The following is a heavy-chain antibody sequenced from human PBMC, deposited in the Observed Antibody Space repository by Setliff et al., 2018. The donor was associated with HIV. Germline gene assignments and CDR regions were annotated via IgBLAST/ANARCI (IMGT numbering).Heavy chain of an antibody. Sequence: PGGSLRLSCAASGFSFSNVWMSWVRQAPGKGLEWVGRIRSKTDGGTIEYAAPVKGRFTISRDDSENTLYLQMNSLKTEDSAEYYRASDRVDGSENYYHAFDIWGQGTMVTVSS. V-gene: IGHV3-15*01. J-gene: IGHJ3*02. D-gene: IGHD3-10*01. CDR2: IRSKTDGGTI. CDR3: ASDRVDGSENYYHAFDI. CDR1: GFSFSNVW.